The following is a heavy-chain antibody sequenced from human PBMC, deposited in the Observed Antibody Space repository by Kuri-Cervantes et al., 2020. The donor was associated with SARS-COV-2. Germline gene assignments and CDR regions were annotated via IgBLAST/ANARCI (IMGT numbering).Heavy chain of an antibody. CDR3: ARDNILYSGSGFDL. CDR1: GGSFSGYY. J-gene: IGHJ4*02. Sequence: SETLSLTCAVYGGSFSGYYWSWIRQSPGKGLEWNAYFYYGDVTNYNPSLKSRVTVSADTSKNQLSLKLSSVTAADTAVYYCARDNILYSGSGFDLWGQGTLVTVSS. V-gene: IGHV4-59*01. D-gene: IGHD1-26*01. CDR2: FYYGDVT.